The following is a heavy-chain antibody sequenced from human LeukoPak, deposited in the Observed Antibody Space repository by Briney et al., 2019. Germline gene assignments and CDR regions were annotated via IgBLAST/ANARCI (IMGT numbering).Heavy chain of an antibody. CDR2: ISGGGDTI. D-gene: IGHD2-15*01. J-gene: IGHJ4*02. CDR3: ARVHCSGGGCSS. V-gene: IGHV3-11*01. CDR1: GFTFSDFY. Sequence: GESLKISCAASGFTFSDFYMSWIRQAPGKGLEFISYISGGGDTIFYADSVKGRFTISRDNAKNSLYLQMNSLRAEDTAVYYCARVHCSGGGCSSWGQGTLVTVSS.